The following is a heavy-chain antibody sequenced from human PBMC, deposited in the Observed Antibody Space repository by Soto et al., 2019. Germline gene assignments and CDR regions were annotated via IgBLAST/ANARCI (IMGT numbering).Heavy chain of an antibody. Sequence: ESGGGLVKPGGSLRLSCAASGFTFSSYNMNWVRQAPGKGLEWVASISSDGGYVYYADSIKGRFTISRDNAKNSLYVQINSLTAEDTAVYYCARGGSFDPWGQGTLVTVSS. CDR3: ARGGSFDP. V-gene: IGHV3-21*01. CDR1: GFTFSSYN. CDR2: ISSDGGYV. J-gene: IGHJ5*02.